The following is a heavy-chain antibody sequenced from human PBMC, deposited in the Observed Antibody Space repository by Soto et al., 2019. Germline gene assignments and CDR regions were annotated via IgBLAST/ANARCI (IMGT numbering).Heavy chain of an antibody. J-gene: IGHJ4*02. CDR3: ATADGFGVVTPFFEY. D-gene: IGHD3-3*01. CDR2: SYYRGST. V-gene: IGHV4-39*01. Sequence: QLQASGPGLVKPPESLSLTCTVSGGSISSRSHYWGWIRQSPGRHLEWIGSSYYRGSTHYNPSLKTRVTISVDTSKNQVSLKVYSVTAADTAVYYCATADGFGVVTPFFEYWGQEMLVTDSS. CDR1: GGSISSRSHY.